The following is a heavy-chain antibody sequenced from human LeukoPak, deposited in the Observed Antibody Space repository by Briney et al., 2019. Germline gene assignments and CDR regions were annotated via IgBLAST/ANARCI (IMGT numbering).Heavy chain of an antibody. Sequence: SETLSLTCAVYGGSFSDYSWTWIRQPPGKGLQWIGEINHSGGTNHNPSLMSRVTISVDTSKNQFSLKLSSVTAADTAVYYCARGHLRYSYGYFLAYFDYWGQGTLVTVSS. D-gene: IGHD5-18*01. CDR2: INHSGGT. J-gene: IGHJ4*02. V-gene: IGHV4-34*01. CDR3: ARGHLRYSYGYFLAYFDY. CDR1: GGSFSDYS.